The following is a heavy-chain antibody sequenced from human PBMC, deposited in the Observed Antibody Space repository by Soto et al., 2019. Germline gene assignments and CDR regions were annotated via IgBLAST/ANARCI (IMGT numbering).Heavy chain of an antibody. D-gene: IGHD4-17*01. J-gene: IGHJ5*02. V-gene: IGHV4-59*01. Sequence: PSETLSLTCTVSGGSISSYYWSWIRQPPGKGLEWIGYIYYSGSTNYNPSLKSRVTISVDTSKNQFSLKLSSVTAADTAVYYCARGHYYGDYPDNWFDPWGQGTLVTVS. CDR3: ARGHYYGDYPDNWFDP. CDR1: GGSISSYY. CDR2: IYYSGST.